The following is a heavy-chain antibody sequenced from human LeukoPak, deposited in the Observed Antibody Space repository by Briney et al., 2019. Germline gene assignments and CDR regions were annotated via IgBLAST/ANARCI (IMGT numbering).Heavy chain of an antibody. Sequence: SETLSLTCAVYGGSFSGYYCSWIRQPPGKGLEWIGEINHSGSTNYNPSLKSRVTISVDTSKNQFSPKLSSVTAADTAVYYCARTGASWFDPWGQGTLVTVSS. CDR2: INHSGST. V-gene: IGHV4-34*01. J-gene: IGHJ5*02. D-gene: IGHD1-26*01. CDR1: GGSFSGYY. CDR3: ARTGASWFDP.